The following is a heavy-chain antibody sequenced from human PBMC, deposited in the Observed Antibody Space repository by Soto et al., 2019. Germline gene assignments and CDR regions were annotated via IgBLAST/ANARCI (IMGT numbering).Heavy chain of an antibody. J-gene: IGHJ4*02. Sequence: QVQLVQSGAEVKKPGASVKVSCKASGYTFTDNGITWVRQAPGQGLEWMGWISCYNGDTKYAQKHQGRVTMTTDTSTSTAFMELRDLRADDTAVYFCARASTSGNYWHFYWGQGTLVTVSS. D-gene: IGHD3-10*01. V-gene: IGHV1-18*01. CDR1: GYTFTDNG. CDR3: ARASTSGNYWHFY. CDR2: ISCYNGDT.